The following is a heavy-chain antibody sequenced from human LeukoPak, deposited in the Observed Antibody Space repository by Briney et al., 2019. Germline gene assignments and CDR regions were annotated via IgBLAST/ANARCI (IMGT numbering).Heavy chain of an antibody. Sequence: PGGSLRLSCAASGFTFSSYDMHWVRQAPGKGLEWVALILYDGSNKNYADSVKGRFTISRDNSKNTLYLQMNSLRAEDTAVYYCAKVWVRGSSSDSDYWGQGTLVTVSS. J-gene: IGHJ4*02. CDR2: ILYDGSNK. V-gene: IGHV3-30*18. D-gene: IGHD6-6*01. CDR1: GFTFSSYD. CDR3: AKVWVRGSSSDSDY.